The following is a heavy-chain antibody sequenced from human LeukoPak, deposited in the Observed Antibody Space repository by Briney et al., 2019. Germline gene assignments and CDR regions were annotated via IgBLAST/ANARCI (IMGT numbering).Heavy chain of an antibody. CDR2: FDPEDGET. Sequence: ASVKVSCKISGYTLTELSMHWVRQAPGKGLEWMGGFDPEDGETIYAQKFQGRVTMTEDTSTDTAYMELSSLRSEDTAVYYCATAGLGLQLSSRHYAFDIWGQGTMVTVSS. V-gene: IGHV1-24*01. J-gene: IGHJ3*02. CDR3: ATAGLGLQLSSRHYAFDI. CDR1: GYTLTELS. D-gene: IGHD5-24*01.